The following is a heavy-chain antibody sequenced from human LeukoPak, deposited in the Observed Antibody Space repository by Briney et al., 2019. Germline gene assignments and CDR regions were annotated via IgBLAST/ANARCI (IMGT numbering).Heavy chain of an antibody. Sequence: SETLSLTCTVSGGSISSSSYYWGWIRQPPGKGLEWIGSIYYSGSTYYNPSLKSRVTISVDTSKNQFSLQLSSVTAADTAVYYCGTGYTAASDYWGQGTLVTVSS. CDR3: GTGYTAASDY. D-gene: IGHD5-24*01. J-gene: IGHJ4*02. CDR1: GGSISSSSYY. CDR2: IYYSGST. V-gene: IGHV4-39*01.